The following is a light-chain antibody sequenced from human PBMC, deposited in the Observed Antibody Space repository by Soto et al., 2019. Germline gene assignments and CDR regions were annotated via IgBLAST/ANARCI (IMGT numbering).Light chain of an antibody. J-gene: IGKJ4*01. CDR2: ATS. V-gene: IGKV1-39*01. CDR3: QESYTTPAVS. Sequence: IHVTQCPSSLSASLLDRVTITFRSSQNIDNYLNWYQQKPGKAPKLLIYATSTLQSGVPSRFSGSGSGTEFTLTISSLQAEDFATYFCQESYTTPAVSFGGGTKVDIK. CDR1: QNIDNY.